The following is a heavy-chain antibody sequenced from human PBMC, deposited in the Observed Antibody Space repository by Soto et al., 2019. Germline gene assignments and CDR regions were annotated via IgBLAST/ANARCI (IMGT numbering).Heavy chain of an antibody. Sequence: QVQLVQSGAEMREPGSSVKVSCKASGGTFSSSAINWLRQAPGQGPEWMGGIIPTFGTANYIEKFRGRVTITADTATSTAYMEVSSLTSEYPAMYFCARSETAGHRGFDIWGQGTMVTVSS. V-gene: IGHV1-69*06. CDR3: ARSETAGHRGFDI. J-gene: IGHJ3*02. CDR2: IIPTFGTA. D-gene: IGHD6-19*01. CDR1: GGTFSSSA.